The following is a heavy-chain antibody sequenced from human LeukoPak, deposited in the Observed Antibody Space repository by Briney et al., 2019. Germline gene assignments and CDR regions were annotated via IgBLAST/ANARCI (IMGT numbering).Heavy chain of an antibody. CDR1: GGSISSNNYY. V-gene: IGHV4-39*01. CDR2: IYYSGTT. J-gene: IGHJ4*02. Sequence: SETLSLTCTVSGGSISSNNYYWGWIRQPPGMGLEWIGSIYYSGTTYYNPSLKSRVTISVDTSKNQFSLKLSSVTAADTAVYYCASRYYDYLWGSYREDYWGQGTLVTVSS. D-gene: IGHD3-16*02. CDR3: ASRYYDYLWGSYREDY.